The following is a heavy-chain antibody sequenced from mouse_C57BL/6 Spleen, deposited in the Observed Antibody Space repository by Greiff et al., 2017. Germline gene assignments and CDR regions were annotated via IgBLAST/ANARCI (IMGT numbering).Heavy chain of an antibody. J-gene: IGHJ4*01. V-gene: IGHV1-53*01. CDR3: ARGSSLYYYAMDY. D-gene: IGHD6-1*01. Sequence: VQLQQPGTELVKPGASVKLSCKASGYTFTSYGMHWVKQRPGQGLEWIGNINPSNGGTNYNEKFKSKATLTVYKSASTAYMQLSGLTSEDSAVYDGARGSSLYYYAMDYWGQGTSVTVSS. CDR1: GYTFTSYG. CDR2: INPSNGGT.